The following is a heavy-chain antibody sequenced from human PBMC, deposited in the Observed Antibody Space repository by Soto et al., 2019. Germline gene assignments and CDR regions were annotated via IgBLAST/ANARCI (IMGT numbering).Heavy chain of an antibody. CDR1: GGSISSYY. J-gene: IGHJ6*02. CDR3: ARGRDCGGDCYGIYGMDV. CDR2: IYYSGST. D-gene: IGHD2-21*02. V-gene: IGHV4-59*01. Sequence: SETLSLTCTVSGGSISSYYWSWIRQPPGKGLEWIGYIYYSGSTNYNPSLKSRVTISVDTSKNQFSLKLSSVTAADTAVYYCARGRDCGGDCYGIYGMDVWGQGTTVTVSS.